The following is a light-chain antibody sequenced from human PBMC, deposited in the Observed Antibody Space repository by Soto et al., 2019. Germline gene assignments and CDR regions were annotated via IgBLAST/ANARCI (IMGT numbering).Light chain of an antibody. Sequence: DFQMTQSPSSLSASVGDTVTITCRASHFIISFLNWYQQKPGKAPKLLIYDASTLQSGVPSRFSGGGSGTDFSLFISNLQPEDFATYYCQQTYSSRTWTFGQWTKVDI. V-gene: IGKV1-39*01. CDR3: QQTYSSRTWT. CDR2: DAS. CDR1: HFIISF. J-gene: IGKJ1*01.